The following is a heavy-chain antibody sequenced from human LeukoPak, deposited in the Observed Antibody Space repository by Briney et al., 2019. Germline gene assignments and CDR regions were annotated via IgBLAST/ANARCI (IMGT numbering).Heavy chain of an antibody. V-gene: IGHV5-51*01. J-gene: IGHJ4*02. CDR3: ARISGRDILTGSPAVYFDY. Sequence: KGGESLKISCKGSGYSFTSYWIGWVRQMPGKGLEWMGIIYPGDSDTRYSPSFQGQVTISADKSISTAYLQWSSLKASDTAMYYCARISGRDILTGSPAVYFDYWGQGTLVTVSS. D-gene: IGHD3-9*01. CDR2: IYPGDSDT. CDR1: GYSFTSYW.